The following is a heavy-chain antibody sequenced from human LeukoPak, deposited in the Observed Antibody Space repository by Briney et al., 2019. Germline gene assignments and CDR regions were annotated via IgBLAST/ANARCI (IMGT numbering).Heavy chain of an antibody. Sequence: GGCLRLSCATSGFIFSGYYMSWIRQAPGKGLEWVSYISGSGNDISYADSVKGRFTISRDNAKGSLYLQMNSLRAADTAVYYCGTHAGRSGSDDWGQGTLATVSS. V-gene: IGHV3-11*01. CDR1: GFIFSGYY. D-gene: IGHD6-19*01. J-gene: IGHJ4*02. CDR3: GTHAGRSGSDD. CDR2: ISGSGNDI.